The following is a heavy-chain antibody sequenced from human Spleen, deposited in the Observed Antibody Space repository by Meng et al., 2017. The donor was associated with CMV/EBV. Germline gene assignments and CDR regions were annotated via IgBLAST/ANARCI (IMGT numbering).Heavy chain of an antibody. CDR1: GGSFSGYY. Sequence: SETLSLTCAVYGGSFSGYYWSWIRQPPGKGLEWIGEINHSGSTNYNPSLKSRVTISVDTSKNQFSLKLSSVTAADTAVYYCARVEVGATRDFDYWGQGTLVTVSS. CDR3: ARVEVGATRDFDY. J-gene: IGHJ4*02. V-gene: IGHV4-34*01. D-gene: IGHD1-26*01. CDR2: INHSGST.